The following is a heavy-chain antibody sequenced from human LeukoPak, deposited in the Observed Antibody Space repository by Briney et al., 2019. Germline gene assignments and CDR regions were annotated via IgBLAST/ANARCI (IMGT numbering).Heavy chain of an antibody. D-gene: IGHD1/OR15-1a*01. CDR1: GYSFTSYW. Sequence: GESLKISCKGSGYSFTSYWIGWVRQMPGKGLEWMGIIYPGDSDTRYSPSFQGQVTISADKSISTAYLQWSSLKASDTAMYYCARPLWDLQNNLGGFDPWGQGTLVTISS. CDR2: IYPGDSDT. V-gene: IGHV5-51*01. CDR3: ARPLWDLQNNLGGFDP. J-gene: IGHJ5*02.